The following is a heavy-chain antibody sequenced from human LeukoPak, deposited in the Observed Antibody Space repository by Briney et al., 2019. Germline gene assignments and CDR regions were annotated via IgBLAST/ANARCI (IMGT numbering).Heavy chain of an antibody. CDR1: GFTVSGNY. Sequence: PGGSLRLSCAASGFTVSGNYMSWVRQAPGKGPECIGYISYSGSTNYNPSLKSRVTISLDTSKNHFSLKLTSVTAADTAVFYCARSQGAYFDYWGQGILVTVSS. V-gene: IGHV4-59*02. J-gene: IGHJ4*02. CDR2: ISYSGST. CDR3: ARSQGAYFDY.